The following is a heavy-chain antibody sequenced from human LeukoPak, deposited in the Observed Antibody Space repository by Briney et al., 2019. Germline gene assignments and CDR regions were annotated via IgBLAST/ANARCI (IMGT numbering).Heavy chain of an antibody. CDR1: GGSISSSSYY. J-gene: IGHJ4*02. CDR2: IYYSGST. D-gene: IGHD6-13*01. V-gene: IGHV4-61*05. Sequence: SETLSLTCTVSGGSISSSSYYWGWIRQPPGKGLEWIGYIYYSGSTNYNPSLKSRVTISVDTSKNQFSLKLSSVTAADTAVYYCASGSSHEMNFDYWGQGTLVTVSS. CDR3: ASGSSHEMNFDY.